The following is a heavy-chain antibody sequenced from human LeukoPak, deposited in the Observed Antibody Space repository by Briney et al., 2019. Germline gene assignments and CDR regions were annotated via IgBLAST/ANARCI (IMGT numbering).Heavy chain of an antibody. CDR3: ATLKCSGGSCYFDY. V-gene: IGHV3-21*01. J-gene: IGHJ4*02. CDR1: GFTFSSYS. D-gene: IGHD2-15*01. Sequence: GGSLRLSCAASGFTFSSYSMNWVRQAPGKGLEWVSSISSSSSYIYYADSVKGRFTISRDNAKNSLYLQVNSLRAEDTAVYYCATLKCSGGSCYFDYWGQGTLVTVSS. CDR2: ISSSSSYI.